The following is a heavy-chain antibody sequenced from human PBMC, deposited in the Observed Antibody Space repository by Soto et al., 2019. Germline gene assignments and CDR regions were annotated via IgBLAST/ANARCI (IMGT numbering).Heavy chain of an antibody. Sequence: GGSLRLSCEASGFTFSNAWMSWVRQAPGKGLEWVGRIKSKTDGGTTDYAAPVKGRFTISRDDSKNTLYLQMNSLKTEDTAVYYCTTEPVGYCSSTSCSIDYWGQGTLVTVSS. D-gene: IGHD2-2*01. CDR1: GFTFSNAW. CDR2: IKSKTDGGTT. V-gene: IGHV3-15*01. J-gene: IGHJ4*02. CDR3: TTEPVGYCSSTSCSIDY.